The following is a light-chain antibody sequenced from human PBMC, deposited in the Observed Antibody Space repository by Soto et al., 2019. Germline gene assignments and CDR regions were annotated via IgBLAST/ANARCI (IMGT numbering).Light chain of an antibody. CDR3: QQYGSSGT. CDR1: QGISNY. J-gene: IGKJ1*01. CDR2: AAS. V-gene: IGKV1-27*01. Sequence: DIQMTQSPSSLSASVGYRVTITCRASQGISNYLAWYQQKPGKVPKLLIYAASTLQSGVPSRFSGSGSGTDFTLTISRLEPEDFAVYYCQQYGSSGTFGQGTKVDIK.